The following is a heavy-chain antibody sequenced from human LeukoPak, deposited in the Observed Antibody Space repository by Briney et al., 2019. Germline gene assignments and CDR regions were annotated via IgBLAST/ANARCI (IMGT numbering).Heavy chain of an antibody. CDR3: ARRATSERGHSYGLDY. V-gene: IGHV3-21*01. Sequence: KPGGSLRLSCAASGFTFSSYSMNWVRQAPGKGLEWVSSIGTSSSYIYYADSLKGRFTISRDNAKNSLYLQMNSLRAEDTAVYYCARRATSERGHSYGLDYWGQGTLVTVSS. CDR1: GFTFSSYS. J-gene: IGHJ4*02. CDR2: IGTSSSYI. D-gene: IGHD5-18*01.